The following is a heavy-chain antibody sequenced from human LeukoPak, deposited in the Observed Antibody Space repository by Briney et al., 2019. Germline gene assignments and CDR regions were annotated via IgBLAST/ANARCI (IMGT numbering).Heavy chain of an antibody. V-gene: IGHV4-34*01. CDR3: ARLPYYYASSGYYEDAFDI. Sequence: SETLSLTCAVYGGSFSGYYWSWIRQPPGKGLEWIGEINHSGSTNYNPSLKSRVTISVDTSKNQFSLKLSSVTAADTAVYYCARLPYYYASSGYYEDAFDIWGQGTMVTVSS. CDR1: GGSFSGYY. J-gene: IGHJ3*02. D-gene: IGHD3-22*01. CDR2: INHSGST.